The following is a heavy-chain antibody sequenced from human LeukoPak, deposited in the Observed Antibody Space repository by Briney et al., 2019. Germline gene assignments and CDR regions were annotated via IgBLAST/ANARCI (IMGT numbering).Heavy chain of an antibody. D-gene: IGHD6-13*01. CDR1: GYTFTGYY. Sequence: ASVKVSCKASGYTFTGYYMHWVRQAPGQGLEWMGWINPNSGGTNYAQKFQGRVTITADESTSTAYMELSSLRSEDTAVYYCARLRFSSSWYYYYYYMDVWGKGTTVTVSS. CDR2: INPNSGGT. V-gene: IGHV1-2*02. CDR3: ARLRFSSSWYYYYYYMDV. J-gene: IGHJ6*03.